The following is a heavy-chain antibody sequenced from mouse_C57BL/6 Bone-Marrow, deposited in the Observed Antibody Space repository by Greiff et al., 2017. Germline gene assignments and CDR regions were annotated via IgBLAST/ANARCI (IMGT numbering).Heavy chain of an antibody. CDR1: GYTFTSYG. D-gene: IGHD1-1*01. Sequence: VKLQESGAELARPGASVKLSCKASGYTFTSYGISWVKQRTGQGLEWIGEIYPRSGNTYYNEKFKGKATLTADKSSSTAYMELRSLTSEDSAVYFCARTPHYYGSSLAWFAYWGQGTLVTVSA. CDR3: ARTPHYYGSSLAWFAY. J-gene: IGHJ3*01. V-gene: IGHV1-81*01. CDR2: IYPRSGNT.